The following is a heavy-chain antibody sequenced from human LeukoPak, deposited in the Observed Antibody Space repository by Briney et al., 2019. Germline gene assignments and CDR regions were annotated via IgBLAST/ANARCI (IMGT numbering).Heavy chain of an antibody. D-gene: IGHD3-3*01. CDR2: IIPIFGTA. V-gene: IGHV1-69*05. J-gene: IGHJ3*02. CDR1: GGTFSSYA. Sequence: SVKVSCKASGGTFSSYAISWVRQAPGQGLEWMGGIIPIFGTANYAQKFQGRVTITTDESTSTAYMELSSLRSDDTAVYYCAKALPRFLEDLRAAFDIWGQGTMVTVSS. CDR3: AKALPRFLEDLRAAFDI.